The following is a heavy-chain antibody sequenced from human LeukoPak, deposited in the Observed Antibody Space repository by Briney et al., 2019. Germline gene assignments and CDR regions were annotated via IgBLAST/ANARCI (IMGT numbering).Heavy chain of an antibody. D-gene: IGHD2-15*01. CDR2: ISGSGGST. V-gene: IGHV3-23*01. CDR1: GFTFSSYA. CDR3: ARLANYCSGGSCYYYYYGMDV. J-gene: IGHJ6*02. Sequence: PGGSLRLSCAASGFTFSSYAMSWVRQAPGKGLEWVSAISGSGGSTYYADSVKGRFTISRDNSKNTLYLQMNSLRAEDTAVYYCARLANYCSGGSCYYYYYGMDVWGQGTTVTVSS.